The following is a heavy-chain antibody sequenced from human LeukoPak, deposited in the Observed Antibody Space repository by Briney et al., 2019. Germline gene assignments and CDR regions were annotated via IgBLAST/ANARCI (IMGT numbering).Heavy chain of an antibody. CDR2: ISYDGSNQ. CDR3: VKEETGPIDY. D-gene: IGHD1-1*01. V-gene: IGHV3-30*18. Sequence: GGSLRLSCGASGFTFSSYGMHWLRQAPGKGLEWVAVISYDGSNQYYADSVKGRFTISRDNSKNTLYPQMNSLRAEDTAVYYCVKEETGPIDYWGQGSQVTVSS. CDR1: GFTFSSYG. J-gene: IGHJ4*02.